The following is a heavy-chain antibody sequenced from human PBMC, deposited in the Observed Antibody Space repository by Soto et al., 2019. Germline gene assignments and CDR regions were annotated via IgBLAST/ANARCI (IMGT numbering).Heavy chain of an antibody. CDR2: TSGTNGNT. V-gene: IGHV1-18*01. J-gene: IGHJ4*02. CDR3: ARLPPGGQFLPNYYFDF. D-gene: IGHD1-1*01. Sequence: QLVQSGAEVKKPGASVKVSCKTSGYLFPGHGFAWIRKAPGQGLKCLGWTSGTNGNTQYAKQLQGRITITTDTSAGTAYMELRSLSSNDTAVYYCARLPPGGQFLPNYYFDFWGQGTLVTVSS. CDR1: GYLFPGHG.